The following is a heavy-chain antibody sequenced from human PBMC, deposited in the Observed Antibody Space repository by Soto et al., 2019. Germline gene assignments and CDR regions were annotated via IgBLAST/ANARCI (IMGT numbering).Heavy chain of an antibody. CDR2: IYPDDSDT. CDR3: ARGGAVMIGATLSPYGGFDI. CDR1: GYPFSTYW. V-gene: IGHV5-51*03. D-gene: IGHD2-21*01. J-gene: IGHJ3*02. Sequence: EVQLVQSGAEVRRPGESLKISCQASGYPFSTYWIGWVRRVPGKGLEWLGIIYPDDSDTRYSRSFQGQVTMSVDMSITTAYPKWSSLRASDSTLYYCARGGAVMIGATLSPYGGFDIWSQGALVTVSS.